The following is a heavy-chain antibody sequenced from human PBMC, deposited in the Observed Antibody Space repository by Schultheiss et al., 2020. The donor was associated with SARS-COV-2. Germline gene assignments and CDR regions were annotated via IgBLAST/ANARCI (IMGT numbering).Heavy chain of an antibody. Sequence: SETLSLTCAVSGYSISSGYYWGWIRQPPGKGLEWIGYIYYSGSTYYNPSLKSRVTISVDTSKNQFSLKLSSVTAADTAVYYCARDAAAGNFYWGQGTLVTVSS. J-gene: IGHJ4*02. CDR2: IYYSGST. CDR3: ARDAAAGNFY. D-gene: IGHD6-13*01. CDR1: GYSISSGYY. V-gene: IGHV4-38-2*02.